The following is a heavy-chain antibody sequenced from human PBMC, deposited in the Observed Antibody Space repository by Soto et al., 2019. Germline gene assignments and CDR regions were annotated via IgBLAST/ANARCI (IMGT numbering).Heavy chain of an antibody. Sequence: PSETLSLTCTVSGASISGFYWSWIRKSAGKGLEWIGRIYATGTTDYNPSLKSRVMMSVDTSMKQFSLKLRSVTAADTAVYYCVRDGTKTLRDWFDPWGQGISVTVPS. CDR2: IYATGTT. J-gene: IGHJ5*02. CDR3: VRDGTKTLRDWFDP. V-gene: IGHV4-4*07. CDR1: GASISGFY. D-gene: IGHD1-1*01.